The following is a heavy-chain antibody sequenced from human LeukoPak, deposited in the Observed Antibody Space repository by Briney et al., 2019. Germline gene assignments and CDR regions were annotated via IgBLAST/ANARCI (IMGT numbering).Heavy chain of an antibody. D-gene: IGHD3-9*01. CDR3: ARGKRLDILTGYSTPHAFDI. Sequence: ASVKVSCKASGYTFTGYYMHWVRQAPGQGLEWMGWINPNSGGTNYAQKFQGWVTMTRDTSISTDYMELSRLRSDDTAVYYCARGKRLDILTGYSTPHAFDIWGQGTMVTVSS. J-gene: IGHJ3*02. V-gene: IGHV1-2*04. CDR2: INPNSGGT. CDR1: GYTFTGYY.